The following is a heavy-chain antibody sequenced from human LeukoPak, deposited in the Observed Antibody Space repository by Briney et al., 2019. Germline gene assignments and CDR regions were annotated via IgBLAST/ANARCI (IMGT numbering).Heavy chain of an antibody. V-gene: IGHV3-48*03. CDR2: ISSSGSTI. CDR1: GFTFSSYE. Sequence: GGSLRLSCAASGFTFSSYEMNWVRQAPGKGLEWVSYISSSGSTIYYADSVKGRFAISRDNAKNSLYLQMNSLRAEDTAVYYCAELGISMIGGVWGKGTTVTISS. J-gene: IGHJ6*04. D-gene: IGHD3-10*02. CDR3: AELGISMIGGV.